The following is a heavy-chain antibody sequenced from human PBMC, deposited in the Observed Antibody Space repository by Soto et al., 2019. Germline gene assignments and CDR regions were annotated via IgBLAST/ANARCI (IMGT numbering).Heavy chain of an antibody. D-gene: IGHD2-15*01. J-gene: IGHJ4*02. V-gene: IGHV3-73*01. CDR2: IRSKANSYAT. Sequence: LRLSCAASGFTFSGSAMHWVRQASGKGLEWVGRIRSKANSYATAYAASVKGRFTISRDDSKNTAYLQMNSLKTEDTAVYYCTSLHSYCSGGSCYWDYWGQGPLVTVSS. CDR3: TSLHSYCSGGSCYWDY. CDR1: GFTFSGSA.